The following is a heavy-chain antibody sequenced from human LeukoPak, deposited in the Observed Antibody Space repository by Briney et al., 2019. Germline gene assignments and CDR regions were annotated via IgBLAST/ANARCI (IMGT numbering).Heavy chain of an antibody. V-gene: IGHV3-30*04. D-gene: IGHD6-19*01. CDR1: GFTFSSYA. Sequence: GGSLRLSCAASGFTFSSYAMHWVRQAPGKGLEWVAVISYDGSNKYYADSVKGRFTISRDNSKNTLYLQMNSLRAEDTAVYYCARDNFAAVAGTDAFDIWGQGTMVTVSS. CDR3: ARDNFAAVAGTDAFDI. J-gene: IGHJ3*02. CDR2: ISYDGSNK.